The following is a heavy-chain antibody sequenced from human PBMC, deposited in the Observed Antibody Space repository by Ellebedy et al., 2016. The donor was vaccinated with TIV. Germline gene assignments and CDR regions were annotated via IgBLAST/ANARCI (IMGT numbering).Heavy chain of an antibody. CDR1: GGSISSYY. D-gene: IGHD2/OR15-2a*01. Sequence: SETLSLTCTVSGGSISSYYWSWIRQPPGKGLEWIGYIYYSGSTNYNPSLKSRVTVSVDTSKNQFSLKLSSVTAADTAVYYCARGPLSHVRDPSPFDYWGQGTLVTVSS. V-gene: IGHV4-59*12. CDR3: ARGPLSHVRDPSPFDY. CDR2: IYYSGST. J-gene: IGHJ4*02.